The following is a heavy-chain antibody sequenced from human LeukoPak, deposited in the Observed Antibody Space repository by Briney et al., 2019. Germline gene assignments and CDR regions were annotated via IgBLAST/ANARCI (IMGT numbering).Heavy chain of an antibody. Sequence: SETLSLTCTVSGGSISSSSYYWGWIRQPPGKGLEWIGNIYHSGSTYYNPSLKSRVTISVDTSKNQFSLKLSSVTAADTAVYYCARRGSSSWVYYFDYWGQGTLVTVSS. CDR1: GGSISSSSYY. CDR2: IYHSGST. CDR3: ARRGSSSWVYYFDY. D-gene: IGHD6-6*01. J-gene: IGHJ4*02. V-gene: IGHV4-39*01.